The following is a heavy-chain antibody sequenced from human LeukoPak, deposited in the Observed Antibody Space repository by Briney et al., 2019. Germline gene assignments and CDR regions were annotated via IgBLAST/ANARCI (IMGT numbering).Heavy chain of an antibody. D-gene: IGHD2-21*02. Sequence: ASVKVSCKDSGYTFTDNYMHWVRQAPRQGLEWLGWINPKSGGLEYAQKYQARDTMTRVTSISTAYMELSSLTSADTAVYFCARDRCSDGGCYEHHYLGMEVWGQGTTVTVSS. CDR1: GYTFTDNY. V-gene: IGHV1-2*02. CDR3: ARDRCSDGGCYEHHYLGMEV. J-gene: IGHJ6*02. CDR2: INPKSGGL.